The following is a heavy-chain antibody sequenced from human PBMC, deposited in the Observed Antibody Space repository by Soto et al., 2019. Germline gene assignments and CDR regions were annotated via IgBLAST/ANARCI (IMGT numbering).Heavy chain of an antibody. V-gene: IGHV3-30*18. CDR3: AKDKGAFGGVLVFAFDS. CDR2: ITYDGKNK. J-gene: IGHJ4*02. D-gene: IGHD3-16*02. Sequence: QVQLVESGGGVVQPGTSLRLSCAASGFTFNSFGIHWVRQAPGKGLEWVAVITYDGKNKYYADSVKGRFTISRDNSRDTLYLQMNSLTAEDTAMYYSAKDKGAFGGVLVFAFDSWGQGSLVTVSS. CDR1: GFTFNSFG.